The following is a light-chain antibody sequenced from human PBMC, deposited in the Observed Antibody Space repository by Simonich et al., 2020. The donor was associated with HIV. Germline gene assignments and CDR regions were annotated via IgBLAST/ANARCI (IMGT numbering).Light chain of an antibody. V-gene: IGKV3-11*01. CDR3: QQRSNWST. CDR2: DAS. Sequence: EIVLTQSPATLCLSPGERATLSCRASQNINNNLTWYQQNPGQALRILIWDASNRATCIPARFSGSGSGTDVTLTISSLQPEDFAVYYCQQRSNWSTFGQGTKLEIK. CDR1: QNINNN. J-gene: IGKJ2*01.